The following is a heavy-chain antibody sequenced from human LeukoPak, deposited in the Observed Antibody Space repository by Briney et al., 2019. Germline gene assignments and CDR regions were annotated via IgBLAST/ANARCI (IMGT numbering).Heavy chain of an antibody. J-gene: IGHJ4*02. Sequence: KHSQTLSLTCAISGDSVSSNSVAWNWIRQSPSRGLEWLGRTYYRSKWSNDYAVSVRSRITINPDTSKNQFSLQLNSVTPADAAVYYCVRSRGGDFDHWGQGTQVTVSS. CDR2: TYYRSKWSN. D-gene: IGHD3-16*01. CDR1: GDSVSSNSVA. V-gene: IGHV6-1*01. CDR3: VRSRGGDFDH.